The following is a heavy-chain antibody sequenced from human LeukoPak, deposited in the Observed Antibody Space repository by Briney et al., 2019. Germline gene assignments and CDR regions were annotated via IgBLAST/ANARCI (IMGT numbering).Heavy chain of an antibody. V-gene: IGHV4-4*07. CDR3: ARTFCSGGNCFHFDY. Sequence: PSETLSLTCTVSGASINSYYFTWIRQPAGKGLERIWRVFSDGATDYNPSLQSRVTMSLDTSKNQVSLKLSSVAAADTAVYYCARTFCSGGNCFHFDYWGQGTLATVSS. J-gene: IGHJ4*02. CDR2: VFSDGAT. CDR1: GASINSYY. D-gene: IGHD2-15*01.